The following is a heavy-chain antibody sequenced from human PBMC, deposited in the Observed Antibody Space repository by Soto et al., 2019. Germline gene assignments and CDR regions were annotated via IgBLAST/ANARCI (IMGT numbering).Heavy chain of an antibody. D-gene: IGHD3-22*01. CDR1: GGSIRSYY. V-gene: IGHV4-59*13. J-gene: IGHJ3*02. Sequence: PSETLSLTCTVSGGSIRSYYCSWSRQPPGKGLEWIGYIYYSGSTNYNPSLKSRVTISVDTSKNQFSLKLSSVTAADTAVYYCARAPNYYDSSGYGGKAFDIWGQGTMVTVSS. CDR3: ARAPNYYDSSGYGGKAFDI. CDR2: IYYSGST.